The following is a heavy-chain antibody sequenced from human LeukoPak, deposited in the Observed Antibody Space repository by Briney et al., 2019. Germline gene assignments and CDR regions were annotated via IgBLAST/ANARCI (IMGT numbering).Heavy chain of an antibody. CDR2: ISGSGGST. D-gene: IGHD3-10*01. CDR3: ARSGKYYYGSGSYYARY. J-gene: IGHJ4*02. Sequence: GGSLRLSCAASGFTFSSYAMSWVRQAPGKGLEWVSAISGSGGSTYYADSVKGRFTISRDNSKNSLYLQMNSLRAEDTAVYYCARSGKYYYGSGSYYARYWGQGTLVTVSS. V-gene: IGHV3-23*01. CDR1: GFTFSSYA.